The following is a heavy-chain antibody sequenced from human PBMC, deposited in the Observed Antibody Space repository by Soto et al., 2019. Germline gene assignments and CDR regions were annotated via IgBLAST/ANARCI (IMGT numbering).Heavy chain of an antibody. CDR2: IRSKANSYAT. Sequence: EVQLVESGGGLVQPGGSLKLSCAASGFTFSGSAMHWVRQASGKGLEWVGRIRSKANSYATAYAASVKGRFTISRDESKNTAYLQMNSLKTEDTAVYYCTRQIRGYSYGSSDYWGQGTLVTVSS. CDR3: TRQIRGYSYGSSDY. J-gene: IGHJ4*02. D-gene: IGHD5-18*01. V-gene: IGHV3-73*02. CDR1: GFTFSGSA.